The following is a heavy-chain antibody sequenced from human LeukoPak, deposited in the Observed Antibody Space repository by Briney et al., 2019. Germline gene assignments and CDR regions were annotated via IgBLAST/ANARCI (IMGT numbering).Heavy chain of an antibody. Sequence: PSETLSLTCTVSGDSISTYYWSWIRQSPGKGLEWIGYIYHSGSTKYNPSLKSRVTISVDTSKKQFSLKLHSVTAADTAVYYCARVLPIVVVTDGLDVFDIWGQGTMVTVSS. J-gene: IGHJ3*02. CDR2: IYHSGST. CDR3: ARVLPIVVVTDGLDVFDI. CDR1: GDSISTYY. D-gene: IGHD2-21*02. V-gene: IGHV4-59*01.